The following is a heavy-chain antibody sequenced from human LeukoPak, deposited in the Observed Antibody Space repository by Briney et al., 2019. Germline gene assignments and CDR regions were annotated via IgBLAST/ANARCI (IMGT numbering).Heavy chain of an antibody. CDR3: AKDYTAMVRGPDY. CDR1: GFTFDDYA. D-gene: IGHD5-18*01. Sequence: GGSLRLSCAASGFTFDDYAMHWVRQAPGKGLEWVSGISWNSGSIGYADSVKGRFTISRDNAKNSLYLQMNRLRAEDTALYYCAKDYTAMVRGPDYWGQGTLVTVSS. CDR2: ISWNSGSI. J-gene: IGHJ4*02. V-gene: IGHV3-9*01.